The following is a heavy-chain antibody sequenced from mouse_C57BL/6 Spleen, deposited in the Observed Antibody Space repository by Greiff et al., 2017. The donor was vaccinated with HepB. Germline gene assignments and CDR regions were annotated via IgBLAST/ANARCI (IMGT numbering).Heavy chain of an antibody. D-gene: IGHD1-1*01. V-gene: IGHV7-3*01. J-gene: IGHJ4*01. CDR3: ARYDYGSSHDAMDY. CDR1: GFTFTDYY. Sequence: EVKLVESGGGLVQPGGSLSLSCAASGFTFTDYYMSWVRQPPGKALEWLGFIRNKANGYTTEYSASVKGRFTISRDNSQSILYLQMNALRAEDSATYYCARYDYGSSHDAMDYWGQGTSVTVSS. CDR2: IRNKANGYTT.